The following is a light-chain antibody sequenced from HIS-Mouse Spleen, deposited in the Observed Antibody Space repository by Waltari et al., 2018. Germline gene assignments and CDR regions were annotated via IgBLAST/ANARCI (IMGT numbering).Light chain of an antibody. CDR3: QQRSNWDLT. Sequence: EIVLTQSPATLSLSPGERATLSCRASQSVSSYLAWYQQKPGQAPRLLIYDASNRATCIPARFSGSESGTDFTLTISSLEPEDFAVYYCQQRSNWDLTFGGGTKVEIK. J-gene: IGKJ4*01. CDR1: QSVSSY. V-gene: IGKV3-11*01. CDR2: DAS.